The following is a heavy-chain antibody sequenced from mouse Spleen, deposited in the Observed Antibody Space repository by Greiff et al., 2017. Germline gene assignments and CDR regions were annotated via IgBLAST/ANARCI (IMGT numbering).Heavy chain of an antibody. CDR1: GYTFTSYW. Sequence: EVQLQQSGTVLARPGASVKMSCKTSGYTFTSYWMHWVKQRPGQGLEWIGAIYPGNSDTSYNQKFKGKAKLTAVTSASTAYMELSSLTNEDSAVYYCTREVNWEGDAMDYWGQGTSVTVSS. CDR3: TREVNWEGDAMDY. D-gene: IGHD4-1*01. J-gene: IGHJ4*01. V-gene: IGHV1-5*01. CDR2: IYPGNSDT.